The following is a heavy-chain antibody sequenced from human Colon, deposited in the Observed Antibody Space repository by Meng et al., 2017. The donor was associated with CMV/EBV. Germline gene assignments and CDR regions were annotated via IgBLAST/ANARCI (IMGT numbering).Heavy chain of an antibody. CDR1: GFSFGDHS. V-gene: IGHV3-9*01. D-gene: IGHD3-10*01. J-gene: IGHJ3*02. Sequence: SLKISCAASGFSFGDHSMYWVRQAPGKGLEWVSGVTWNSDNIVYAESVKGRFTISRDNAKNSLYLQMNSLRAEDTALYYCVKDIHFRGGAWDGLHIWGRGAMVTVSS. CDR3: VKDIHFRGGAWDGLHI. CDR2: VTWNSDNI.